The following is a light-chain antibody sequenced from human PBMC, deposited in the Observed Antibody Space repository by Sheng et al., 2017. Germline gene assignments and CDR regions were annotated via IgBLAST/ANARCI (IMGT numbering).Light chain of an antibody. CDR1: SSDVGGYDY. Sequence: QSALTQPASVSGSPGQSITISCGGTSSDVGGYDYVSWYQQHPGKAPKLMIFDVIKRPSGVSNRFSGSKSGNTASLTISGLQAEDEADYYCSSYRTGDTVAFGGGTKVTVL. CDR3: SSYRTGDTVA. CDR2: DVI. J-gene: IGLJ2*01. V-gene: IGLV2-14*03.